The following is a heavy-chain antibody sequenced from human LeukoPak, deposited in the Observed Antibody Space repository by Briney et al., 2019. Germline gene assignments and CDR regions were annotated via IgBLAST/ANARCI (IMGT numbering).Heavy chain of an antibody. CDR2: IYYSGST. J-gene: IGHJ3*02. CDR3: ARKDGDI. V-gene: IGHV4-30-4*01. D-gene: IGHD5-24*01. Sequence: SETLSLTCTVSGGSISSGDYYWSWIRQPPGKGLEWIGYIYYSGSTYYNPSLKSRVSISVDTSKKQLSLKLSSVTAADTAVYYCARKDGDIWGQGTRVTVSS. CDR1: GGSISSGDYY.